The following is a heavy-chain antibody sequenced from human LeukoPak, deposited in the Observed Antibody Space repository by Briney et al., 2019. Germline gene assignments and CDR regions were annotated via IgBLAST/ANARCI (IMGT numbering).Heavy chain of an antibody. CDR1: GYTFTSYG. V-gene: IGHV1-18*01. CDR3: ARELFDWLIETNWSDP. CDR2: ISTYSGNT. J-gene: IGHJ5*02. D-gene: IGHD3-9*01. Sequence: ASVKVSCKASGYTFTSYGISWVRQAPGQGLEWMGWISTYSGNTNYAQKLQGRVTMTTDTSTSTAYMELRSLRSDDTAVYYCARELFDWLIETNWSDPWGQGTLVTVSS.